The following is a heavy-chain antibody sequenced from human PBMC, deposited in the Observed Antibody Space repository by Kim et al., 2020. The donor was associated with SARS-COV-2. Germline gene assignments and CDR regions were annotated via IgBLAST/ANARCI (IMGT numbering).Heavy chain of an antibody. Sequence: ASVKVSCKVSGYTLTELSMHWVRQAPGKGLEWMGGFDPEDGETIYAQKFQGRVTMTEDTSTDTAYMELSSLRSEDTAVYYCATGYYYGSGIMGVDVWGQGTTVTVSS. CDR1: GYTLTELS. CDR3: ATGYYYGSGIMGVDV. D-gene: IGHD3-10*01. J-gene: IGHJ6*02. V-gene: IGHV1-24*01. CDR2: FDPEDGET.